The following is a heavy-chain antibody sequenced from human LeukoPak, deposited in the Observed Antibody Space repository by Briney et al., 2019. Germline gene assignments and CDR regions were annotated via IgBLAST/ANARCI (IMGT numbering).Heavy chain of an antibody. CDR2: FYYSGST. CDR3: ARHANAYSSSWFDY. CDR1: GDSISSSY. J-gene: IGHJ4*02. V-gene: IGHV4-59*08. D-gene: IGHD6-13*01. Sequence: SETLSLTCTVSGDSISSSYWNWIRQPPGKGLEWIGYFYYSGSTNYNPSLKSRVTISVDTPRNQFSLKLSSVTAADTAVYYCARHANAYSSSWFDYWGQGTLVTVSS.